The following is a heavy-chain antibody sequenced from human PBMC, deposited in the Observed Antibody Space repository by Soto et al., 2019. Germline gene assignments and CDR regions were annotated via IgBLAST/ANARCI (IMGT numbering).Heavy chain of an antibody. CDR3: VSGAPTVTTIFDY. CDR2: VYYSGNT. D-gene: IGHD4-17*01. CDR1: GGSISSYY. J-gene: IGHJ4*02. Sequence: SETLSLTCTVSGGSISSYYWTWIRQPPGRGLEWIGDVYYSGNTNSNPSLKSRVTISVDTSKSQFSLKLSSVTAADTAVYYCVSGAPTVTTIFDYWGQGTLVTVSS. V-gene: IGHV4-59*01.